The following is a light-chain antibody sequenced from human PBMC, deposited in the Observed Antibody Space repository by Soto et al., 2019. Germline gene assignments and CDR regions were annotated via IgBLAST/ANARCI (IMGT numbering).Light chain of an antibody. J-gene: IGKJ1*01. CDR1: QGIRNN. CDR2: GAS. CDR3: LQPDSYPRT. Sequence: DIPMTQSPSSLFASVGDIVTITCRASQGIRNNLGWYQQRPGEAPKRLIYGASSLQRGVPSRFSGSGSGTEFTLTISSLRPEEYETYYCLQPDSYPRTCGQGPKLEIK. V-gene: IGKV1-17*01.